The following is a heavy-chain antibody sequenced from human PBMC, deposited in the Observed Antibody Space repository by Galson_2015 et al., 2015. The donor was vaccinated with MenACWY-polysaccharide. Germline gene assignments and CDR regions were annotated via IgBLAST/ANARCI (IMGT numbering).Heavy chain of an antibody. CDR3: ARRRTAMVTGNGMDV. D-gene: IGHD5-18*01. CDR2: IYSGGST. V-gene: IGHV3-53*01. Sequence: SLRLSCAASGFTVSSNYMSWVRQAPGKGLEWVSVIYSGGSTYYADSVKGRFTISRDNSKNTLYLQMNSLRAEDTAVYYCARRRTAMVTGNGMDVWGQGTTVTVSS. CDR1: GFTVSSNY. J-gene: IGHJ6*02.